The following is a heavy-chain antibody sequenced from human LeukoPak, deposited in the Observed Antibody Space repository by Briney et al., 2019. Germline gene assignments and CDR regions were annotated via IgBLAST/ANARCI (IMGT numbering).Heavy chain of an antibody. V-gene: IGHV4-34*01. CDR2: INHSGST. J-gene: IGHJ4*02. Sequence: SETLSLTCAVYGGSFSGYYWSWIRQPPGKGLEWIGEINHSGSTDYNPSLKSRVTISVDTSKNQFSLKLSPVTAADTAVYYCARGVGCCSSTSCPYYFDYWGQGTLVTVSS. D-gene: IGHD2-2*01. CDR1: GGSFSGYY. CDR3: ARGVGCCSSTSCPYYFDY.